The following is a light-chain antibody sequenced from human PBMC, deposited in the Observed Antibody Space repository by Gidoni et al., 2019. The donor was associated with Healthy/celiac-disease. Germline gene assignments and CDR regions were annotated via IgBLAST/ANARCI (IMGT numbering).Light chain of an antibody. J-gene: IGKJ1*01. CDR2: GAS. CDR3: QQYSGGPPLT. V-gene: IGKV3-15*01. CDR1: QSVGSN. Sequence: IVMTQSPATLSVSPGERATLSCRASQSVGSNLAWYQHKPGQAPRLLISGASTRATGVPARFRGGGSGTEFTLTINGLQSEDFAVYYCQQYSGGPPLTFGQGTRVDLK.